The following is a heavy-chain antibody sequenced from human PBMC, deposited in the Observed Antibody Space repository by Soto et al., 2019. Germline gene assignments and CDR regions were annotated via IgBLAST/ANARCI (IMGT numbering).Heavy chain of an antibody. CDR3: ARMNQLAPKRNAFDI. D-gene: IGHD1-1*01. CDR2: SHYSGNT. V-gene: IGHV4-59*01. CDR1: GGSIISYF. Sequence: SVPLSLTCSVSGGSIISYFWTWIRQSPGKGLQWIGYSHYSGNTNYNPSLKSRVTMSVDTSKNQLSLILASVTAADTAVYYCARMNQLAPKRNAFDIWGQGTMVTVS. J-gene: IGHJ3*02.